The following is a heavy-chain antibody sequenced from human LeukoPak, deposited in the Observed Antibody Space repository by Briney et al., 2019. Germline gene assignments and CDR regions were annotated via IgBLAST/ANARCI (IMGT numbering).Heavy chain of an antibody. CDR1: GGSINSYY. V-gene: IGHV4-59*08. Sequence: SETLSLTCSVSGGSINSYYWSWIRQSPGEGLGWIGYIYYSGSTDYNPSLKSRVTISVDTSKNQFSLKLSSVTAADTAVYYCARHVWLQPFDYWGQGTLVTVSS. J-gene: IGHJ4*02. CDR2: IYYSGST. D-gene: IGHD3-9*01. CDR3: ARHVWLQPFDY.